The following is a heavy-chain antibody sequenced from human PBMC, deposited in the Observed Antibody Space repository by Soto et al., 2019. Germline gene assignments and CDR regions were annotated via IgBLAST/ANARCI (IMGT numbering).Heavy chain of an antibody. Sequence: ALRLSCAASGSTFSHFGMHWVRQAPGKGLEWVAVIWYDGSNKYYADSVKGRFTISRDNSKNTVYLQMNSLRAEDTAVYYCARDIGSNNYYFDYWGPGTLVTVSS. CDR1: GSTFSHFG. D-gene: IGHD1-1*01. CDR3: ARDIGSNNYYFDY. V-gene: IGHV3-33*01. J-gene: IGHJ4*02. CDR2: IWYDGSNK.